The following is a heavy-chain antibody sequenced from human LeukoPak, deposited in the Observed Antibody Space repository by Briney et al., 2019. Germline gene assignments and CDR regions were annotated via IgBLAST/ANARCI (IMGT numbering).Heavy chain of an antibody. CDR2: ISGSGGST. D-gene: IGHD3-3*02. CDR1: GFTFSSYA. Sequence: PGGSLRLSCAASGFTFSSYAMNWVRQAPGKGLEWVSAISGSGGSTYYADSVKGRFTISRDNSKNTLYLQMNSLRAEDTAVYYCAKLRSQHPRLATWTFDIWGQGTMVTVSS. V-gene: IGHV3-23*01. J-gene: IGHJ3*02. CDR3: AKLRSQHPRLATWTFDI.